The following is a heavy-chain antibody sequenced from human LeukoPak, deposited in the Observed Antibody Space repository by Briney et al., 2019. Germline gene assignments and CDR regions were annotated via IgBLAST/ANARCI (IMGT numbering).Heavy chain of an antibody. J-gene: IGHJ6*02. V-gene: IGHV4-61*05. CDR3: ARARGYYYGMDV. CDR2: IYTSGST. CDR1: GGSISSSSYY. Sequence: SETLSLTCTVSGGSISSSSYYWGWIRQPPGKGLEWIGRIYTSGSTNYNPPIKSRVTMSVDTSKNHSSLKLSSVTAAGTAVYYCARARGYYYGMDVWGQGTTVTVSS.